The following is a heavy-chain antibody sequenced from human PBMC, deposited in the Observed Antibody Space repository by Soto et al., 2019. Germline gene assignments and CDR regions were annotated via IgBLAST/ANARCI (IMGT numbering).Heavy chain of an antibody. D-gene: IGHD5-12*01. CDR1: GFTFSSYA. V-gene: IGHV3-30-3*01. CDR3: ARGERWLQLPDFDY. J-gene: IGHJ4*02. Sequence: GSLRLSCAASGFTFSSYAMHWVRQAPGKGLEWVAVISYDGSNKYYADSVKGRFTISRDNTKNTLYLQMNSLRAEDTAVYYCARGERWLQLPDFDYWGQGTLVTVSS. CDR2: ISYDGSNK.